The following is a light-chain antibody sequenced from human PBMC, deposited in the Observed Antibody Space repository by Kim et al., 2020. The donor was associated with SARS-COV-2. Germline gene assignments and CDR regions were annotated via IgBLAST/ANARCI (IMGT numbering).Light chain of an antibody. CDR2: GAS. J-gene: IGKJ2*01. CDR3: QQYGSSPYT. V-gene: IGKV3-20*01. CDR1: QSVSGSY. Sequence: EIVVTQSPGTLSLSPGERATLSCRASQSVSGSYLAWYQQKPGQAPRLLIYGASSRATGIPDRFSGSGSGTDFTLTISRLEPEDFAVYYCQQYGSSPYTFGQGTKLE.